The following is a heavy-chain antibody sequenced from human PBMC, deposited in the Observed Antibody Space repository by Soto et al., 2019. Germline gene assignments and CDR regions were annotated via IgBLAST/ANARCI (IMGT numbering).Heavy chain of an antibody. CDR3: AKSSRSDIVAQDY. CDR1: GFTFSSYA. Sequence: EVQLLESGGGLVQPGGSLRLSCAASGFTFSSYAMSWVRQAPGKGLEWVSAISGSGTSTYYADSVKGRFTISRDNSKNTLYLQMNSLRAEDAAVYYCAKSSRSDIVAQDYWGQGTLVTVSS. V-gene: IGHV3-23*01. CDR2: ISGSGTST. J-gene: IGHJ4*02. D-gene: IGHD2-21*01.